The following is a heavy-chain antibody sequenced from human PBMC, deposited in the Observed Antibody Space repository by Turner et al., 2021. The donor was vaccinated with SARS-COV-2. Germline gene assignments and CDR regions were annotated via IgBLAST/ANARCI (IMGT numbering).Heavy chain of an antibody. CDR1: GSPPGDYA. D-gene: IGHD4-17*01. CDR3: VQDVWHDNGDLFDY. J-gene: IGHJ4*01. CDR2: ISSTGHIT. Sequence: EVQLLESGGGLVQPGGSLRRSCEVSGSPPGDYAMSWVRQSPGKVLEWVSRISSTGHITHYADSVKGRFTISRDSVLSLQMNSLRVEDTAIYYCVQDVWHDNGDLFDYWGHGTLVTVSS. V-gene: IGHV3-23*01.